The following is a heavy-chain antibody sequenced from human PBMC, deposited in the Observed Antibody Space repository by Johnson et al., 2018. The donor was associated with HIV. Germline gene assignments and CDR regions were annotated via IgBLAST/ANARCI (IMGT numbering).Heavy chain of an antibody. Sequence: VQLVESGGGLVQPGGSLRLSCAASGFTFSSYDMHWVRQATGKGLAWVSAIGTAGDTYYPGSVKGRFTISRDNSKNTLYLQMNSLRAEDTAVYYCAKEGLGAGRNAFDIWGQGTMVSVSS. D-gene: IGHD6-6*01. V-gene: IGHV3-13*01. CDR1: GFTFSSYD. J-gene: IGHJ3*02. CDR3: AKEGLGAGRNAFDI. CDR2: IGTAGDT.